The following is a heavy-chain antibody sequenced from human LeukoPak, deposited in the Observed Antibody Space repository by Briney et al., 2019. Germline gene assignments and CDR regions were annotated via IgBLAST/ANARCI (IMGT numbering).Heavy chain of an antibody. J-gene: IGHJ4*02. CDR3: APSPNGFDS. V-gene: IGHV2-5*02. Sequence: SGPTLVKPTQTLTLTCTFSGFSLSTSGVGVGWIRQPPGKALEWLALIYRGDEKRYSPSLKSRLTITKDTSKNQVVLTMTNMDPVDTATYYCAPSPNGFDSWGQGTLVTVSS. CDR1: GFSLSTSGVG. CDR2: IYRGDEK.